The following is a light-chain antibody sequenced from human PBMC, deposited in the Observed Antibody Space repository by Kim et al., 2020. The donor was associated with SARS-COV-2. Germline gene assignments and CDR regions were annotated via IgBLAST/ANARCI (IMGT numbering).Light chain of an antibody. CDR1: SSDVGGYNY. Sequence: GQSVAISCTETSSDVGGYNYVTWSQQHPGKAPKLMIYEVTKRPSGVPDRFSGSKSGNTASLTVSGLQAEDEADYYCSSFTGSNNWVFGGGTQLTVL. V-gene: IGLV2-8*01. CDR2: EVT. CDR3: SSFTGSNNWV. J-gene: IGLJ3*02.